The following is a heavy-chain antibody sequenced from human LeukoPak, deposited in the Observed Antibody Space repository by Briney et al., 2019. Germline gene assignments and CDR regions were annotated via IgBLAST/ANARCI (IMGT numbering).Heavy chain of an antibody. V-gene: IGHV4-61*08. CDR3: ARGRSGYSYVDY. CDR2: IYYSGST. J-gene: IGHJ4*02. Sequence: SETLSLTCTVSGGPISSGGYYWSWIRQPPGKGLEWIGYIYYSGSTNYNPSLKSRVTISVDTSKNQFSLKLSSVTAADTAVYYCARGRSGYSYVDYWGQGTLVTVSS. CDR1: GGPISSGGYY. D-gene: IGHD5-18*01.